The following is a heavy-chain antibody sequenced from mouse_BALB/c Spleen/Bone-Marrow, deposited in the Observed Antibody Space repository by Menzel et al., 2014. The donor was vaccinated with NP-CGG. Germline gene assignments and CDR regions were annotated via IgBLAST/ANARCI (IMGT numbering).Heavy chain of an antibody. D-gene: IGHD1-1*01. J-gene: IGHJ3*01. CDR2: IDPANGNT. V-gene: IGHV14-3*02. Sequence: VQLQQSGAELVKPGASVKLSCTASGFNIKDTYMHWVKQRPEQGLEWIGRIDPANGNTKYDPKFQGKATITADTSSNTDYLQLSILTSEYTAVYYCASYYYGSSGFAYWGQWTLVTVSA. CDR1: GFNIKDTY. CDR3: ASYYYGSSGFAY.